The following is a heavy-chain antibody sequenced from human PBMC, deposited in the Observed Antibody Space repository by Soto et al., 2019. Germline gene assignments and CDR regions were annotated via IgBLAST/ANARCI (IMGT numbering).Heavy chain of an antibody. CDR1: GFAFSGSA. CDR3: TRDLFSYDYSGILWFDP. J-gene: IGHJ5*02. V-gene: IGHV3-73*02. Sequence: EVQLVESGGGLVQPGGSLKLSCAASGFAFSGSAMYWVRQASGKGPEWVGRIRSKGHNYATEYAASVKGRFTISRDDSKNTAYLQMNRLQTEDTAGYYCTRDLFSYDYSGILWFDPWGQGTLVTVSS. CDR2: IRSKGHNYAT. D-gene: IGHD3-16*01.